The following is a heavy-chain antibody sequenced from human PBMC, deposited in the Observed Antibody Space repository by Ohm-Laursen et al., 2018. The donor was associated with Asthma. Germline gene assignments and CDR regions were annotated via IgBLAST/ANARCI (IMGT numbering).Heavy chain of an antibody. CDR1: GFSFSSYT. Sequence: SLRLSCTAFGFSFSSYTMNWVRQAPGKGLEWVSYISSSSSSLYYADSAKGRFTISRDNAKNSVYLQMNSLRAEDTALYYCARIGPEWELPGREYSLNHWGQGTLVTVSS. CDR3: ARIGPEWELPGREYSLNH. V-gene: IGHV3-48*04. J-gene: IGHJ1*01. CDR2: ISSSSSSL. D-gene: IGHD1-26*01.